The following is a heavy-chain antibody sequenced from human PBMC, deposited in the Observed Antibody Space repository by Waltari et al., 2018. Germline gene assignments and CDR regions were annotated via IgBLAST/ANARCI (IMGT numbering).Heavy chain of an antibody. CDR1: GFTFSSYD. Sequence: EVQLVASGGGLVQPGGSLRLSCAASGFTFSSYDMNWVRQAPGKGLEWVSYISSSGSTIYYADSVKGRFTISRDNAKNSLYLQMNSLRAEDTAVYYCARNPDDAFDIWGQGTMVTVSS. J-gene: IGHJ3*02. CDR2: ISSSGSTI. CDR3: ARNPDDAFDI. V-gene: IGHV3-48*03.